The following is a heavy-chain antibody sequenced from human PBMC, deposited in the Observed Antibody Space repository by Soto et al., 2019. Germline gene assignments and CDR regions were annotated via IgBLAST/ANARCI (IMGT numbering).Heavy chain of an antibody. D-gene: IGHD2-15*01. CDR3: ARDRCSGGSCYSDY. Sequence: EVQLVESGGGLVQPGGSLRLSCAASGFTVSSNYMSWVRQAPGKGLEWVSVIYSGGNTYYADSVKGRFTISRDSSKNTLYLQMNSLRAEDTAVYYCARDRCSGGSCYSDYWGQGTLVTVSS. V-gene: IGHV3-66*01. J-gene: IGHJ4*02. CDR1: GFTVSSNY. CDR2: IYSGGNT.